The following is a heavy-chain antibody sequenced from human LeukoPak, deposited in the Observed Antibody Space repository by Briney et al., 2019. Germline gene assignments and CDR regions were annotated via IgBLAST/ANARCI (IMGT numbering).Heavy chain of an antibody. Sequence: PSETLSLTCTVSGGSISSSSYYWGWIRQPPGKGLEWIGSIYYSGSTYYNPSLKSRVTISVDTSKNQFSLKLSSVTAADTAVYYCARSPSGSSSRWFGAWGQGTLVTVSS. J-gene: IGHJ5*02. CDR1: GGSISSSSYY. V-gene: IGHV4-39*07. CDR2: IYYSGST. D-gene: IGHD1-26*01. CDR3: ARSPSGSSSRWFGA.